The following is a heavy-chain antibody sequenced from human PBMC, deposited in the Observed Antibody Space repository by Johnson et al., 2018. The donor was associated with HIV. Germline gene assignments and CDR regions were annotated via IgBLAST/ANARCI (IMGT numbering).Heavy chain of an antibody. V-gene: IGHV3-13*01. CDR3: AKSDSGYDAFDI. J-gene: IGHJ3*02. CDR2: IGTAGDT. CDR1: GFTFSSYD. Sequence: VQLVESGGGLVQPGGSLRLSCAASGFTFSSYDMHWVRQATGKGLEWVSAIGTAGDTYYPGSVKGRFTISRDNSKNTLYLQMNSLLPEDTAVYYCAKSDSGYDAFDIWGQGTMVTVSS. D-gene: IGHD5-12*01.